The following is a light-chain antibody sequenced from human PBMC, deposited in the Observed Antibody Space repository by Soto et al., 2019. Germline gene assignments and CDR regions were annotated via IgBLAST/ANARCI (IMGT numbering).Light chain of an antibody. Sequence: DIPFTQSPSSLSASVGDRLTIPCRASQGISTYLNWYQQKPGKAPKLLIYAASTLQSGVPSRFSGSGSGTEFTLTISSLQPDDFATYYCQHYNSYSEAFGQGTKVDI. CDR1: QGISTY. CDR3: QHYNSYSEA. J-gene: IGKJ1*01. V-gene: IGKV1-9*01. CDR2: AAS.